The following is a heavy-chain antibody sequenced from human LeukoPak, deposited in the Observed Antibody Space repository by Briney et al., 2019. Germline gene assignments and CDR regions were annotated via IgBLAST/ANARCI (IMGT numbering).Heavy chain of an antibody. Sequence: GGSLRLSCAASGFTFSSYTMNWVRQAPGKGLEWVSYISSSGSTIYYADSVKGRFTISRDNAKNSLYLQMNSPRAEDTAVYYCAELGITMIGGVWGKGTTVTISS. V-gene: IGHV3-48*04. CDR3: AELGITMIGGV. J-gene: IGHJ6*04. CDR1: GFTFSSYT. D-gene: IGHD3-10*02. CDR2: ISSSGSTI.